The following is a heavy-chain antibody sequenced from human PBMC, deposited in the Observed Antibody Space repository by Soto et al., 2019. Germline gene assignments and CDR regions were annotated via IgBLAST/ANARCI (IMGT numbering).Heavy chain of an antibody. V-gene: IGHV3-7*01. J-gene: IGHJ4*02. CDR1: GFTFSNFW. CDR3: TIGHYSNHL. Sequence: GGSLRLSCAASGFTFSNFWMNWVRQAPGKGLEWVANIKEDGSKKYYVDSAEGRFTISRDNAKNSLYLQMNSLRAEDTAVYYCTIGHYSNHLGGQGTQVTVSS. CDR2: IKEDGSKK. D-gene: IGHD4-4*01.